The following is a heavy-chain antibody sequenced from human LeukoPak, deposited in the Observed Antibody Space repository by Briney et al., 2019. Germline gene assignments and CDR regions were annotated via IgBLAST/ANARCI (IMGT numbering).Heavy chain of an antibody. Sequence: GGSLRLSCAASGFTFRDVWMSWVRQAPGKGLEWVARIKSKKDGGTIDYAAAVEGRFTISRDDSKNTLYLQMNSLKTEDTAVYYCTTDPRDWGQGTLVTVSS. CDR3: TTDPRD. CDR1: GFTFRDVW. CDR2: IKSKKDGGTI. V-gene: IGHV3-15*01. J-gene: IGHJ1*01.